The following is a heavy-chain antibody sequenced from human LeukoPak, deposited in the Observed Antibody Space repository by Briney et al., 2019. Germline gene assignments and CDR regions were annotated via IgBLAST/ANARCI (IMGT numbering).Heavy chain of an antibody. CDR1: GGSISSGGYY. D-gene: IGHD7-27*01. CDR2: IYYSGTT. J-gene: IGHJ4*02. V-gene: IGHV4-31*03. Sequence: PSQTLSLTCTVSGGSISSGGYYWSWIRQHPGKGLEWIGYIYYSGTTYYNPSLKSRVTISVDTSKNQFSLKLTSLTAADTAVYYCAKDRSSWGLAGWGPATLVTVSS. CDR3: AKDRSSWGLAG.